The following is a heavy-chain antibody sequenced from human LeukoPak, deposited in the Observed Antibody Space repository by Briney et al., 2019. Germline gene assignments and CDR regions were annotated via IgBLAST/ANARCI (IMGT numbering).Heavy chain of an antibody. Sequence: SETVSLTCTVSGGSISSYYWSWIRQPPGKGLEWIGYIYYSGSTNYNPSLKSRVTISVDTSKNQFSLKLSSVTAADTAVYYCAREGAGIGGWGQGTLVTVSS. J-gene: IGHJ4*02. D-gene: IGHD1-1*01. V-gene: IGHV4-59*01. CDR2: IYYSGST. CDR1: GGSISSYY. CDR3: AREGAGIGG.